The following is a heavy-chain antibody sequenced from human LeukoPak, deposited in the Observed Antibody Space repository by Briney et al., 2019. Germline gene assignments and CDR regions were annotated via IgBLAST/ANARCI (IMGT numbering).Heavy chain of an antibody. J-gene: IGHJ4*02. V-gene: IGHV4-61*02. CDR1: GGSISSGSYY. Sequence: SETLSLTCTVSGGSISSGSYYWSWIRQPAGKGLEWIGRIYTSGSTNYNPSLKSRVTMSVDTSKNQFSLRLSSVTAADTAVYYCARDRPGIAVAGRVFDYWGQGTLVTVSS. CDR2: IYTSGST. CDR3: ARDRPGIAVAGRVFDY. D-gene: IGHD6-19*01.